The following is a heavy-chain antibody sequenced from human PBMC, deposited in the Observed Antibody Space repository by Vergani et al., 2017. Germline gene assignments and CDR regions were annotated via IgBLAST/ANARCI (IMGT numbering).Heavy chain of an antibody. Sequence: QVQLQESGPGLVKPSQTLSLPCTVSGGSISSGGYYWSWIRQHPGKGLEWIGYIYYSGSTYYNPSLKSLVTISVYTSKNQFSLKLSSVTAPDTAVYYCARQIAVAGTTPFDYWGQGTLVTVSS. V-gene: IGHV4-31*01. CDR3: ARQIAVAGTTPFDY. CDR1: GGSISSGGYY. D-gene: IGHD6-19*01. CDR2: IYYSGST. J-gene: IGHJ4*02.